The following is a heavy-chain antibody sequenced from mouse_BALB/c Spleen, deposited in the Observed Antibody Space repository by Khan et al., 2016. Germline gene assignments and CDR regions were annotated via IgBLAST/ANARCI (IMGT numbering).Heavy chain of an antibody. CDR1: GYSITSDYA. J-gene: IGHJ2*01. D-gene: IGHD1-1*01. V-gene: IGHV3-2*02. CDR3: ARDYYVSSYFDY. Sequence: QLEESGPGLVKPSQSLSLTCTVTGYSITSDYAWNWIRQFPGNKLEWMGYINYSGSTSYNPSLKSRISITRDTSKNQFFLQLNSVTTEDTATYYCARDYYVSSYFDYWGQGTTLPVSS. CDR2: INYSGST.